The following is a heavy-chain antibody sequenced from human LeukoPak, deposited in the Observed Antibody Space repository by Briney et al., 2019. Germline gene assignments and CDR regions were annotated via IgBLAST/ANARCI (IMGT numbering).Heavy chain of an antibody. Sequence: GSLRLSCAASGFTFSSYWMSWVRQAPGKGLEWVANIKQDGSEKYYVDSVKGRFTISRDNAKNSLYLQMNSLRAEDTAVYYCARVFTFLEWLDYMDVWGKGTTVTVSS. CDR1: GFTFSSYW. V-gene: IGHV3-7*01. CDR3: ARVFTFLEWLDYMDV. D-gene: IGHD3-3*01. CDR2: IKQDGSEK. J-gene: IGHJ6*03.